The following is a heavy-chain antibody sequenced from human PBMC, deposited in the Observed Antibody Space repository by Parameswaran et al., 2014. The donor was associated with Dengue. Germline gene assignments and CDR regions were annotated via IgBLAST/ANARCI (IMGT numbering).Heavy chain of an antibody. J-gene: IGHJ5*02. CDR3: ARDTYCSGGSCYSALLFFGFPFDP. CDR2: INPSGGST. Sequence: WVRQAPGQGLEWMGIINPSGGSTSYAQKFQGRVTMTRDTSTSTVYMELSSLRSEDTAVYYCARDTYCSGGSCYSALLFFGFPFDPWGQGTLVTVSS. D-gene: IGHD2-15*01. V-gene: IGHV1-46*01.